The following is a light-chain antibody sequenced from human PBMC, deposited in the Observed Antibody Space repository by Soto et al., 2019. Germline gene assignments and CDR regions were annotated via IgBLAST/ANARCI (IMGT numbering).Light chain of an antibody. CDR2: GAS. CDR3: QQYGRSPFT. Sequence: EIVLTQSPGTLSLSPGERATLSCRASQSVSSNNLAWYQQRPGQDPRVVIYGASTRATGIPERFSGSGSGTDFPLTISRLEPEDFAVYYCQQYGRSPFTFGPGTKVDIK. J-gene: IGKJ3*01. V-gene: IGKV3-20*01. CDR1: QSVSSNN.